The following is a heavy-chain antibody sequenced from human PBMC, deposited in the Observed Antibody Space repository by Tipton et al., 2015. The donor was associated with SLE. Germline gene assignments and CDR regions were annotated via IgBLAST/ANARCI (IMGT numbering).Heavy chain of an antibody. V-gene: IGHV1-18*01. J-gene: IGHJ5*02. Sequence: QVQLVQSGAEVKKPGASVKVSCKASGYAFTNYGISWVRQAPGQGLEWMAWISGYNGKTNYGQKFQGRVIVTTDTSTNTAYMDLRSLISDDTAVYYCAKGVMGLNDLWGQGTLVTVSS. CDR1: GYAFTNYG. D-gene: IGHD2-8*01. CDR3: AKGVMGLNDL. CDR2: ISGYNGKT.